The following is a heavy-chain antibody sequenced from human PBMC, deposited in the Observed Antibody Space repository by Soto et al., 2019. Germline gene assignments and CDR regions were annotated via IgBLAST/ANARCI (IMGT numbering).Heavy chain of an antibody. D-gene: IGHD2-2*01. CDR3: ARDLLHRYCSSTSCYYYMDV. Sequence: ASVKVSCKASGYTFTSYYMHWVRQAPGQGLEWMGIINPSGGSTSYAQKFQGRVTMTRDTSTSTVYMELSSLRSEDTAVYYCARDLLHRYCSSTSCYYYMDVWGKGTTVTVS. CDR2: INPSGGST. V-gene: IGHV1-46*03. CDR1: GYTFTSYY. J-gene: IGHJ6*03.